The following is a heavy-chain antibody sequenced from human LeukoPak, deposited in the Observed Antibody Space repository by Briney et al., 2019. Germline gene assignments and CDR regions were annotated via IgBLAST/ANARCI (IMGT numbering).Heavy chain of an antibody. V-gene: IGHV4-38-2*02. CDR3: ARDGEGFGEFPNWFHP. J-gene: IGHJ5*02. D-gene: IGHD3-10*01. Sequence: SETLSLTCAVSGYSISSGYYWGWIRQPPGKGLEWVGSIYHSGSTYYNPSLKSRVTISVDTSKNQFSLKLSSVTAADTAVYYCARDGEGFGEFPNWFHPWGQGTLVTVSS. CDR2: IYHSGST. CDR1: GYSISSGYY.